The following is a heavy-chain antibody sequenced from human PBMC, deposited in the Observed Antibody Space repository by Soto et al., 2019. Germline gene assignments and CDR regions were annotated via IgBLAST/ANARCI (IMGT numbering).Heavy chain of an antibody. CDR1: GGTFSSYT. CDR2: IIPILGIA. D-gene: IGHD3-10*01. Sequence: QVQLVQSGAEVKKHGSSVKVSCKASGGTFSSYTISWVRQAPGQGLEWMGRIIPILGIANDAQKFQGRVTITADKSTSTAYMELSSLRSEDTAVYYCARAHMVRGVIPFDYWGQGTLVTVSS. CDR3: ARAHMVRGVIPFDY. J-gene: IGHJ4*02. V-gene: IGHV1-69*02.